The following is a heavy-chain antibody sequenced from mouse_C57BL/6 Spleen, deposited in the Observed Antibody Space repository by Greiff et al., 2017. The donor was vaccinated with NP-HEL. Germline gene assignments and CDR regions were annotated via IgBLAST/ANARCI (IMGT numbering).Heavy chain of an antibody. V-gene: IGHV1-7*01. J-gene: IGHJ4*01. CDR2: INPSSGYT. D-gene: IGHD2-3*01. CDR3: ASDYDDPLDAMDY. CDR1: GYTFTSYW. Sequence: QVQLKESGAELAKPGASVKLSCKASGYTFTSYWMHWVKQRPGQGLEWIGYINPSSGYTKYNQKFKDKATLTADKSSSTAYMQLSSLTYEDSAVYYCASDYDDPLDAMDYWGQGTSVTVSS.